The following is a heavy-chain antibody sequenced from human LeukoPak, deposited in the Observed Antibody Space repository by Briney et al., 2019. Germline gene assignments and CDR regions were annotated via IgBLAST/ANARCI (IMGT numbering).Heavy chain of an antibody. V-gene: IGHV1-46*01. J-gene: IGHJ4*02. CDR1: GYTFTSYY. CDR2: INPSGGST. CDR3: ARDPNGSSSGFYFDY. Sequence: ASVKVSCKASGYTFTSYYMHWVRQAPGQGLEWMGIINPSGGSTSYAQKFQGRVTMTRDMSTSTVYMELSSLRSEDTAVYYCARDPNGSSSGFYFDYWGQGTLVTVSS. D-gene: IGHD6-6*01.